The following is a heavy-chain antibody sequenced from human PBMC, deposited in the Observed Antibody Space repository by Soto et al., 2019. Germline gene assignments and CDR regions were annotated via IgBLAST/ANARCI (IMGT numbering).Heavy chain of an antibody. CDR3: ARVNFGDLGY. Sequence: VPLRLSSAGSAFPFSSYWIRWRRPSPWKLLEWVAKLKQEGREKYYVVSVKGRFTISRDNAKKSLYLQMNSVRAEDTAVYYCARVNFGDLGYWGQGNVVTVSS. CDR1: AFPFSSYW. J-gene: IGHJ4*02. V-gene: IGHV3-7*01. CDR2: LKQEGREK. D-gene: IGHD4-17*01.